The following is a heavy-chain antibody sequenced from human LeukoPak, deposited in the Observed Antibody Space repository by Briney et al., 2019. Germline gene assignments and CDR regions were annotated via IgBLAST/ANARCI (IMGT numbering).Heavy chain of an antibody. CDR1: GGSVSSGSYY. D-gene: IGHD4-23*01. Sequence: SETLSLTCTVSGGSVSSGSYYWSWIRQPPGKGLEWIGYIYYSGRSNYNPSLKSRVTISLDTSKSQFSLNLRSVTAADTAVYYCARDRYGGNLFDYWGQGTLVTVSS. J-gene: IGHJ4*02. V-gene: IGHV4-61*01. CDR2: IYYSGRS. CDR3: ARDRYGGNLFDY.